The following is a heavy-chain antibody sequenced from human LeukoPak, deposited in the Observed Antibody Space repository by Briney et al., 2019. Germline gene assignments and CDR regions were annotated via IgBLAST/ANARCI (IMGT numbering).Heavy chain of an antibody. CDR2: INPSGGST. CDR3: ARSRGSSGYSYGSPYYFDY. J-gene: IGHJ4*02. CDR1: GYTFTSYD. D-gene: IGHD5-18*01. Sequence: ASVKVSCKASGYTFTSYDINWVRQATGQGLEWMGIINPSGGSTSYAQKFQGRVTMTRDMSTSTVYMELSSLRAEDTAVYYCARSRGSSGYSYGSPYYFDYWGQGTLVTVSS. V-gene: IGHV1-46*01.